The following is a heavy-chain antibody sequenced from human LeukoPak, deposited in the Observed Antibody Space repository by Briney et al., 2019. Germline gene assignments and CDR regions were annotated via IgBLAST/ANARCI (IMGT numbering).Heavy chain of an antibody. D-gene: IGHD1-26*01. CDR3: ARGKARIVGATIYYYYMDV. Sequence: DGSEKYYVDSVKGRFTISRDNAKNSLYLQMNSLRAEDTAVYYCARGKARIVGATIYYYYMDVWGKGTTVTVSS. V-gene: IGHV3-7*01. J-gene: IGHJ6*03. CDR2: DGSEK.